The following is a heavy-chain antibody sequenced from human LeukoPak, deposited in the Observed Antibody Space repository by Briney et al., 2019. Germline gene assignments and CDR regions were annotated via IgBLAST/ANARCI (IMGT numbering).Heavy chain of an antibody. Sequence: GRSLRLSCAASGFTFSSYGMHWVRQAPGKGLEWVAVISYDGSNKYYAGSVKGRFTISRDNSKNTLYLQMNSLRAEDTAVYYCANGYCTNGVCYPYYYYYMDVWGKGTTVTVSS. CDR1: GFTFSSYG. CDR2: ISYDGSNK. CDR3: ANGYCTNGVCYPYYYYYMDV. J-gene: IGHJ6*03. D-gene: IGHD2-8*01. V-gene: IGHV3-30*18.